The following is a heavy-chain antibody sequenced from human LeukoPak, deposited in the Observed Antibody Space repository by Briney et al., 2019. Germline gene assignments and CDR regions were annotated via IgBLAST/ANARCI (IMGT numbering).Heavy chain of an antibody. J-gene: IGHJ5*02. Sequence: GGSLRLSCAASGFTFDNYAMTWVRQAPGKGLEWVSTIIGSGGSTDYADSVKGRFTISRDNSKDTLFLQMDSLRVEDTAVYYCATFCSGGDCYSFAPWGQGTLVTVSS. CDR1: GFTFDNYA. CDR2: IIGSGGST. V-gene: IGHV3-23*01. D-gene: IGHD2-15*01. CDR3: ATFCSGGDCYSFAP.